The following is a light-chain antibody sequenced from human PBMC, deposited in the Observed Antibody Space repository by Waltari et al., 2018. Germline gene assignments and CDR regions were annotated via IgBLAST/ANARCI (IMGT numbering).Light chain of an antibody. CDR2: DAS. J-gene: IGKJ1*01. CDR1: QVISTY. V-gene: IGKV1-27*01. CDR3: QKYNSAPWT. Sequence: DIQMTQSPSSLSASVGDRVPITCRASQVISTYLAWYQQKPGKVPKLLIYDASTLQSGVPSRFSGSGSGTDFTLTISSLQPEDVATYYCQKYNSAPWTFGQGTKVEVK.